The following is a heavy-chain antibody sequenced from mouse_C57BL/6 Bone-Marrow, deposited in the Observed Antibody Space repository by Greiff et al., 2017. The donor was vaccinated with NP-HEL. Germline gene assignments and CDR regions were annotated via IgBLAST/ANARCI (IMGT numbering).Heavy chain of an antibody. CDR2: ISYSGST. CDR1: GYSITSDY. D-gene: IGHD2-2*01. Sequence: VQLKESGPGLAKPSQTLSLTCSVTGYSITSDYWNWIRKFPGNKLEYMGYISYSGSTYYHPSLKSRISITRDTSKNQYYLQLNSVTTEETATYYCARSPVWLRRNYYAMDYWGQGTSVTVSA. CDR3: ARSPVWLRRNYYAMDY. J-gene: IGHJ4*01. V-gene: IGHV3-8*01.